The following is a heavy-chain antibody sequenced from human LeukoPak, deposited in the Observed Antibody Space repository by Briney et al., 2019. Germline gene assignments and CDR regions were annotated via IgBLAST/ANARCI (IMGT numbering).Heavy chain of an antibody. V-gene: IGHV3-21*01. Sequence: GGSLRLSCAASGFTFSSYSMNWVRQAPGKGLEWVSSISSSSSYIYYADSVKGRFTISRDNAKNSPYLQMNSLRAEDTAVYYCARWVVVVVAFDYWGQGTLVTVSS. CDR1: GFTFSSYS. D-gene: IGHD2-15*01. CDR2: ISSSSSYI. CDR3: ARWVVVVVAFDY. J-gene: IGHJ4*02.